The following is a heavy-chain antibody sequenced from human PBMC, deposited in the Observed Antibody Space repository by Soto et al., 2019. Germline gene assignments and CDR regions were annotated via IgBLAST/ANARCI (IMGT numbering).Heavy chain of an antibody. V-gene: IGHV1-46*01. J-gene: IGHJ4*02. CDR3: ARLATVTPPYYFDY. CDR1: GYTFTSFY. D-gene: IGHD4-17*01. Sequence: ASVKVSGKASGYTFTSFYVHWVRQAPGQGLEWMGVINPNGGSTAYAQKFQGRVTTTRDTSTSTVYMELSSLRSEDTAVFYCARLATVTPPYYFDYWGQGTLVTVSS. CDR2: INPNGGST.